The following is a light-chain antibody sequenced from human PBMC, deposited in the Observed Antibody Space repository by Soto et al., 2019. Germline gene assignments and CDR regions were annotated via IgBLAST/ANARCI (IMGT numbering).Light chain of an antibody. Sequence: QSVLTQPASVSGSPGQSITISCTRTSSDVGAYNYVSWYQQYPDKAPKLIIYDVSNRPSGVSDRFSGSKSGNTAYLTVSGLQAEDEGDYYCNSFTSATSTTPYVFGTGTKLTVL. CDR1: SSDVGAYNY. V-gene: IGLV2-14*01. CDR2: DVS. J-gene: IGLJ1*01. CDR3: NSFTSATSTTPYV.